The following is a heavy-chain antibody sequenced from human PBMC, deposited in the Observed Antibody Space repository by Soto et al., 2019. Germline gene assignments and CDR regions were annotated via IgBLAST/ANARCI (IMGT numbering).Heavy chain of an antibody. CDR1: GGSFSGYY. V-gene: IGHV4-34*01. D-gene: IGHD2-2*01. CDR2: INHSGST. CDR3: ARGGGIVVVPAAMDGDWFDP. J-gene: IGHJ5*02. Sequence: SETLSLTCAVYGGSFSGYYWSWIRQPPGKGLEWIGEINHSGSTNYNPSLKSRVTISVDTSKNQFSLKLSSVTAADTAVYYCARGGGIVVVPAAMDGDWFDPWGQGTLVTVSS.